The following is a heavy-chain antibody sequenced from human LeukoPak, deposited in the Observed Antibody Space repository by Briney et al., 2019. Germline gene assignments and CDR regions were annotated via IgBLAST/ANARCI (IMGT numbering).Heavy chain of an antibody. Sequence: GGSLRLSCAASGFTVSSNYMSWVRQAPGKGLEWVSVIYSGGSTYYADSVKGRFTISRHNSKNTLYLQMNSLRAEDTAVYYCARDLYYYDSSGYYYVTDYWGQGTLVTVSS. D-gene: IGHD3-22*01. V-gene: IGHV3-53*04. J-gene: IGHJ4*02. CDR1: GFTVSSNY. CDR2: IYSGGST. CDR3: ARDLYYYDSSGYYYVTDY.